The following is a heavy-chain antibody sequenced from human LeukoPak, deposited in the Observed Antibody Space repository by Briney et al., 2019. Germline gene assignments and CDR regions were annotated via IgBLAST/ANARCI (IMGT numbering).Heavy chain of an antibody. CDR2: IYHSGST. Sequence: KASGTLSLTCAVSGGSISSSNWWSWVRQPPGKGLEWIGEIYHSGSTNCNPSLKSRVTISVDKSKNQFSLKLSSVTAADTAVYYCARVRGGAVEGDFDYWGQGTLVTVSS. CDR1: GGSISSSNW. D-gene: IGHD6-19*01. CDR3: ARVRGGAVEGDFDY. J-gene: IGHJ4*02. V-gene: IGHV4-4*02.